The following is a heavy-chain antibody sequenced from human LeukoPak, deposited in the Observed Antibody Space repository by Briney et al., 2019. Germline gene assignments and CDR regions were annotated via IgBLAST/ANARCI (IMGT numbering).Heavy chain of an antibody. CDR2: INPNSGGT. Sequence: ASVKVSCKASGYTFTGYYMHWVRQAPGQGLEWMGWINPNSGGTNYAQKFQGRVTMTRDTSISTAYMELSRLRSDDTAVYYCAREGIDYGDYPFDYWDQGTLVTVSS. CDR1: GYTFTGYY. J-gene: IGHJ4*02. V-gene: IGHV1-2*02. D-gene: IGHD4-17*01. CDR3: AREGIDYGDYPFDY.